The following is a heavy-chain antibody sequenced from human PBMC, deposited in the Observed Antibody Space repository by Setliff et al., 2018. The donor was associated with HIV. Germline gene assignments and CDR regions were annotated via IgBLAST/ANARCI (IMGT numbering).Heavy chain of an antibody. V-gene: IGHV4-59*11. CDR1: RDSINGHW. D-gene: IGHD3-9*01. CDR3: ARYKCINFACVGFDI. Sequence: SETLSLTCTVPRDSINGHWWSWIRQPPGKGLEWTGSIHYSGITHYNPSLKSRLTMSVDTSKNQVSLKLTSVTAADTAVYYCARYKCINFACVGFDIWGQGTVVTVSS. CDR2: IHYSGIT. J-gene: IGHJ3*02.